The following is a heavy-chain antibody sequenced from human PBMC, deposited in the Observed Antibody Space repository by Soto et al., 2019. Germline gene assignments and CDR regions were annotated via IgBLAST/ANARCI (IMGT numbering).Heavy chain of an antibody. CDR1: GLTFSSYG. CDR2: ISYDGSNK. J-gene: IGHJ4*02. CDR3: AKGTDLQLWYLGVGFDY. Sequence: QVQLVESGGGVVQPGRSLRLSCAASGLTFSSYGMHWVRQAPGKGLEWVAVISYDGSNKYYADYVKGRFTISRDNSKNTLYLQMNSLRAEDTAVYYCAKGTDLQLWYLGVGFDYWGQGTLVTVSS. D-gene: IGHD5-18*01. V-gene: IGHV3-30*18.